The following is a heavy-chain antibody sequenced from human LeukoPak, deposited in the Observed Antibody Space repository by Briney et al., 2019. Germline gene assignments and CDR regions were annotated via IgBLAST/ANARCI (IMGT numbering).Heavy chain of an antibody. V-gene: IGHV3-21*01. CDR2: ISSSSSYI. CDR3: ARGDILTGYYWFDP. J-gene: IGHJ5*02. Sequence: GGSLRLSCAASGFTFSSYSMNWVRQAPGKGLEWVSSISSSSSYIYYADSVKGRFTISRDNAKNSLYLQMNSLRAEDMAVYYCARGDILTGYYWFDPWGQGTLVTVSS. CDR1: GFTFSSYS. D-gene: IGHD3-9*01.